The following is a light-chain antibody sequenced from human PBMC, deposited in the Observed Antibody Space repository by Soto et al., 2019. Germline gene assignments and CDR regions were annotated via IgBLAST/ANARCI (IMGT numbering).Light chain of an antibody. V-gene: IGKV3-20*01. Sequence: EIVLTQSPGTLYLSPGERASLSCRGSQSVSSSYLAWYQQKPGQAPRLIIYGASSRANGIPVRFSGGGSGTNLTLILSRLEPEDFSVYYCQQYGSSPTITFGQGTRLEIK. CDR2: GAS. CDR3: QQYGSSPTIT. J-gene: IGKJ5*01. CDR1: QSVSSSY.